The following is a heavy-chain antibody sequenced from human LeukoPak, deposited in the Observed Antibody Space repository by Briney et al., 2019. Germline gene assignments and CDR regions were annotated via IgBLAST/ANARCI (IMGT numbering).Heavy chain of an antibody. J-gene: IGHJ2*01. V-gene: IGHV4-4*02. CDR1: GGSISSSNW. CDR2: IYHSGST. Sequence: SETLSLTCAVSGGSISSSNWWSWVRQPPGKGLEWIGEIYHSGSTNYNPSLKSRVTISVDRSKNQFSLKLSSVTAADTAVYYCARDRGLSIFGVVRYFDLWGRGTLVTVSS. CDR3: ARDRGLSIFGVVRYFDL. D-gene: IGHD3-3*01.